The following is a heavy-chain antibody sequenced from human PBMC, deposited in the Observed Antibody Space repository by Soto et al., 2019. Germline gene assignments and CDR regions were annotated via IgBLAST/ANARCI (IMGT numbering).Heavy chain of an antibody. Sequence: SGPTLVNPTQTLTLTCTFSGFSLSTSGVGVGWIRQPPGKALEWLALIYWNDDKRYSPSLKSRLTITKDTSKNQVVLTMTNMDHVDTATYYCAHSSSSSMDRVYYYSYGMDVSGPRTTLTVFS. CDR2: IYWNDDK. CDR1: GFSLSTSGVG. D-gene: IGHD6-6*01. J-gene: IGHJ6*02. CDR3: AHSSSSSMDRVYYYSYGMDV. V-gene: IGHV2-5*01.